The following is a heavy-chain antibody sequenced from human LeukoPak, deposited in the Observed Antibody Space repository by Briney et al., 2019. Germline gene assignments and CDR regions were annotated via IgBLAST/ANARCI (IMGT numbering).Heavy chain of an antibody. J-gene: IGHJ3*02. CDR2: IYTSGST. CDR3: ARESRASTLAWDLRAAGPNDAFDI. Sequence: QPSETLSLTCTVSGGSISSYYWSWIRQPAGKGLEWIGRIYTSGSTNYNPSLKSRVTMSVDTSKNQFSLKLSSVTAADTAVYYCARESRASTLAWDLRAAGPNDAFDIWGQGTMVTVSS. D-gene: IGHD1-26*01. CDR1: GGSISSYY. V-gene: IGHV4-4*07.